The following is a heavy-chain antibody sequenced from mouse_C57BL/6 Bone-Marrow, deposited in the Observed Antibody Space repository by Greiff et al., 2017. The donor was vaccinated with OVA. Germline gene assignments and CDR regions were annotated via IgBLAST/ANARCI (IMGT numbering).Heavy chain of an antibody. CDR3: ARSNYDYGYFDV. D-gene: IGHD2-4*01. Sequence: QVQLQQSGPELVKPGASVKISCKASGYAFSSSWMNWVKQRPGKGLEWIGRIYPGDGDTNYNGKFKGKATLTADKSSSTAYMQLSSLTSEDSAVYFCARSNYDYGYFDVWGTGTTVTVSS. CDR1: GYAFSSSW. J-gene: IGHJ1*03. V-gene: IGHV1-82*01. CDR2: IYPGDGDT.